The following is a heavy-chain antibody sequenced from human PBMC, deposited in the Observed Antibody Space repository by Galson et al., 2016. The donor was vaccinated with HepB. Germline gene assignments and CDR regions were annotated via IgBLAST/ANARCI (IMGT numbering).Heavy chain of an antibody. CDR2: ISCNGYPI. CDR1: GFAFDDSA. J-gene: IGHJ6*01. Sequence: SLRLSCAASGFAFDDSAMHWVRQAPGKGLEWVSAISCNGYPIDYADSVKGRFTISRENAKNSLYLQMNSLHQGPIGLPPGTLLQEHLWG. CDR3: TLLQEHL. V-gene: IGHV3-9*01.